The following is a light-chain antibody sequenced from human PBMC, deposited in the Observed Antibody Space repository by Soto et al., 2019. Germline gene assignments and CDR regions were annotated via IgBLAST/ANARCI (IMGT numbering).Light chain of an antibody. J-gene: IGKJ1*01. CDR3: QHYNSCSEA. CDR2: KAS. CDR1: QTISSW. Sequence: DIQMTQSPSTLSGAVGDRVTITCRASQTISSWLAWYQQKPGKAPKLLIYKASTLKSGVPSRFSGSGSGTEFTPTISSLQPDDFATYYCQHYNSCSEAFGQGTKVDIK. V-gene: IGKV1-5*03.